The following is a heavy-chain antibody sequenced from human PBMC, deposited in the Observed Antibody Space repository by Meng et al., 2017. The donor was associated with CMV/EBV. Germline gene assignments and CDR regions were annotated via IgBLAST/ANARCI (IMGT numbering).Heavy chain of an antibody. J-gene: IGHJ6*02. Sequence: GESLKISCAASGFTFSSYWMSWVRQAPGKGLEWVANIKQDGSEKYYVDSVKGRFTISRDNAKNSLYLQMNSLRAEDTAVYYCARKLSGMDVWGQGSTVTVSS. CDR2: IKQDGSEK. CDR1: GFTFSSYW. CDR3: ARKLSGMDV. V-gene: IGHV3-7*01.